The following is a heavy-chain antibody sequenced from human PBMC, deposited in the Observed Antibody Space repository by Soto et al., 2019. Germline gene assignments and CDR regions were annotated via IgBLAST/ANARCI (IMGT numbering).Heavy chain of an antibody. V-gene: IGHV1-8*01. Sequence: ASVKVSCKASGYTFTSYDISWVRQATGQGLEWMGWMNPNSGNTGYAQKFQGRVTMTRNTSISTAYMELSSLRSEDTAVYYCARGTKRITMVRGAPDYYYSYLDVWGKGTTVTV. CDR3: ARGTKRITMVRGAPDYYYSYLDV. CDR1: GYTFTSYD. CDR2: MNPNSGNT. D-gene: IGHD3-10*01. J-gene: IGHJ6*03.